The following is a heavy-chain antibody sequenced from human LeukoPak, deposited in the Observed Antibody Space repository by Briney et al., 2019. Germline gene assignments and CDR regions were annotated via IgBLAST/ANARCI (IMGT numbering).Heavy chain of an antibody. D-gene: IGHD3-10*01. Sequence: MPSETLSLTCTVSGGSISSYDWSWIRQPAGKGLEWIGRIYTSGSTNYNPSLKSRVTMSVDTSKNQFSLKLSSVTAADTAVYYCAIAPLLWFGELSFYAFDIWGQGTMVTVSS. CDR3: AIAPLLWFGELSFYAFDI. CDR2: IYTSGST. J-gene: IGHJ3*02. V-gene: IGHV4-4*07. CDR1: GGSISSYD.